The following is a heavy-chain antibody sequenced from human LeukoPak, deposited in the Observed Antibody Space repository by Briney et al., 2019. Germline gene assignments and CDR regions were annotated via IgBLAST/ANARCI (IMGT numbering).Heavy chain of an antibody. V-gene: IGHV3-23*01. Sequence: PGGSLRLSCAASGFTFSSFAISWVRQAPGKGLEWVSAISGSGGSTYYADSVKGRFTISRDKSKNTLYLQMNSLRAEDTAIYYCAKYDILTGYYSSFDYWGQGTLVTVSS. CDR3: AKYDILTGYYSSFDY. J-gene: IGHJ4*02. CDR2: ISGSGGST. D-gene: IGHD3-9*01. CDR1: GFTFSSFA.